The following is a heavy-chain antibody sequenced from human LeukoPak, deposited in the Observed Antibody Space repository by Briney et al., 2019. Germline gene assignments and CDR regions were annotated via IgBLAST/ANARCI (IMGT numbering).Heavy chain of an antibody. J-gene: IGHJ4*02. Sequence: GRSLRLSCAASGFTFSSYAMHWVRQAPGKGLEWVSAISGSGGSTYYADSVKGRFTISRDNSKNTLYLQMNSLRAEDTAVYYCAKASNDILTGYYQFDYWGQGTLVTVSS. D-gene: IGHD3-9*01. CDR3: AKASNDILTGYYQFDY. V-gene: IGHV3-23*01. CDR1: GFTFSSYA. CDR2: ISGSGGST.